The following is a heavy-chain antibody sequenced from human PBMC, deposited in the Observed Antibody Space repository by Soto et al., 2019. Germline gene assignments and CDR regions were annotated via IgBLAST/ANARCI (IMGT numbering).Heavy chain of an antibody. D-gene: IGHD3-10*01. Sequence: SETLSLTCTVSGGSIIPYYWSWIRQPPGKGLEWIGYIYYSGSTNYNPSLKSRVTISVDTSKNQFSLKLSSVTAADTAVYYCARVWGGAFDFWGQGTMVTVSS. CDR2: IYYSGST. V-gene: IGHV4-59*01. CDR1: GGSIIPYY. J-gene: IGHJ3*01. CDR3: ARVWGGAFDF.